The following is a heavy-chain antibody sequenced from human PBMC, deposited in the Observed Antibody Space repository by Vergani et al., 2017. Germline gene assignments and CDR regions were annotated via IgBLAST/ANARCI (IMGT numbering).Heavy chain of an antibody. J-gene: IGHJ4*02. CDR1: GYTFTSYG. CDR3: ARVRGTTYYDFWSGYYIDY. D-gene: IGHD3-3*01. Sequence: QVQLVQSGAEVKKPGASVKVSCKASGYTFTSYGISWVRQAPGQGLEWMGWISACNGNTNYAQKLQGRVTMTTDTSTSTAYMELRSLRSDDTAVYYCARVRGTTYYDFWSGYYIDYWGQGTLVTVSS. V-gene: IGHV1-18*01. CDR2: ISACNGNT.